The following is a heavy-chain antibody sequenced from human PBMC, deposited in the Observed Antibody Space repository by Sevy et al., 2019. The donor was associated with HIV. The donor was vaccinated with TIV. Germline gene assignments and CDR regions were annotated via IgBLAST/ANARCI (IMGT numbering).Heavy chain of an antibody. CDR1: GFTFSSYG. J-gene: IGHJ4*02. Sequence: GGSLRLSCEASGFTFSSYGMSWVRQAPGKGLEWVSYISGTGGSTDYADSVKGRLTISRDNSKNTLYIHMISLRAEDTAVYFCAKDGGRNWDQFFFDSWGQGTLVTVSS. CDR2: ISGTGGST. D-gene: IGHD7-27*01. V-gene: IGHV3-23*01. CDR3: AKDGGRNWDQFFFDS.